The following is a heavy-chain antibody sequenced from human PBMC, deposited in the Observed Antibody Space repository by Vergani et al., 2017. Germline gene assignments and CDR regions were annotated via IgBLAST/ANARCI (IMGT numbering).Heavy chain of an antibody. Sequence: QVQLQQWGAGLLKPSETLSLTCAVYGGSFSGYYWSWIRQPPGKGLEWIGEINHSGSTNYNPSLKSRVPISVDTSKNQFSLKLSSVTAADTAVYYCTRVEGGGDIVVVPAAAKYNWFDPWGQGTLVTVSS. J-gene: IGHJ5*02. CDR1: GGSFSGYY. CDR3: TRVEGGGDIVVVPAAAKYNWFDP. V-gene: IGHV4-34*01. D-gene: IGHD2-2*01. CDR2: INHSGST.